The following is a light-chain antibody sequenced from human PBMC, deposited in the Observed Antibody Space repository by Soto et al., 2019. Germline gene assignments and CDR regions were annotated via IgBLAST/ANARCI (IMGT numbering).Light chain of an antibody. CDR3: QHYNNWLAT. J-gene: IGKJ4*01. Sequence: EIVVTQSPAILSVSPGERVTLSCRASQSVLTNLAWDQQKLGQAPRLLIYGASTRATGVPARFSGSGSGTEFILTISSLQSEDFAVYYCQHYNNWLATFGGGTKVEIK. V-gene: IGKV3-15*01. CDR1: QSVLTN. CDR2: GAS.